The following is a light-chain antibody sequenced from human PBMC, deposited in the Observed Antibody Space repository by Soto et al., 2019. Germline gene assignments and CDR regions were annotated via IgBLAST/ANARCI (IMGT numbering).Light chain of an antibody. Sequence: QSALPQPASVSGSPGQSSTISCTGTSSDLGDYNYVSWYQWHPGRAPKLIIYDINTRPSGVSNRFSVSKSGNTASLTISGLQAEDEADYFCSLYTSPNTLIFGGGNKVTVL. J-gene: IGLJ2*01. CDR1: SSDLGDYNY. CDR3: SLYTSPNTLI. V-gene: IGLV2-14*01. CDR2: DIN.